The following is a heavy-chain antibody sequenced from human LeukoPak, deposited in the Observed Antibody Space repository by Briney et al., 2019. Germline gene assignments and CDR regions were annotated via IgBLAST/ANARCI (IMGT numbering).Heavy chain of an antibody. CDR3: GRRGAGLNWFDP. CDR1: GGSISSTSYY. V-gene: IGHV4-39*01. Sequence: PSETLSLTCTVSGGSISSTSYYWGWIRQPPGQGQEWIGSINYSGRTFYNPSLKSRVTISVDTSKNQFSLNLTYVTAADTALYFCGRRGAGLNWFDPWGQGTLVTVSS. J-gene: IGHJ5*02. CDR2: INYSGRT. D-gene: IGHD3/OR15-3a*01.